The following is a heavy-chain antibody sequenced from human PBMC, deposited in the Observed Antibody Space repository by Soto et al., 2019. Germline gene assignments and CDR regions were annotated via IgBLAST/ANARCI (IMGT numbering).Heavy chain of an antibody. CDR1: GGSISSYY. V-gene: IGHV4-59*08. CDR3: ARQGFGPLHGLVDV. D-gene: IGHD3-10*01. CDR2: VHHSWGS. J-gene: IGHJ6*02. Sequence: QVQLQESGPGLVKPSETLSLSCTVSGGSISSYYWSWFRQSPGKRMEWIGYVHHSWGSSYNPSLQSRVAISLDTSKSQCSLKVTSGTATDTAVYYCARQGFGPLHGLVDVWGQGTTVTVSS.